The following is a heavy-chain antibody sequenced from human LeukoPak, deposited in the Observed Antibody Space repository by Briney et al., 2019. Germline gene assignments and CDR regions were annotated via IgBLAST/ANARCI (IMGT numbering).Heavy chain of an antibody. V-gene: IGHV4-34*01. Sequence: SETLSLTCAVYGGSFSGYYWSWIRQPPGKGLEWIGEINHSGSTNYNPSLKSRVTISVDTSKNQFSLKLSSVTAADTAVYYCARRLYYYDSSGHADAFDIWGQGTMVTVSS. CDR1: GGSFSGYY. CDR2: INHSGST. J-gene: IGHJ3*02. CDR3: ARRLYYYDSSGHADAFDI. D-gene: IGHD3-22*01.